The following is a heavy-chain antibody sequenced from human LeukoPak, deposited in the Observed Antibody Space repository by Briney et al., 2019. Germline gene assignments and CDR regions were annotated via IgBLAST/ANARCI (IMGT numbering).Heavy chain of an antibody. V-gene: IGHV4-61*02. CDR1: GGSISSGSYY. Sequence: PSETLSLTCTVSGGSISSGSYYWSWIRQPAGKGLEWIGRIYTSGSTNYNPSLKSRVTISVDTSKNQFSLKVSSVTAADTAVYYCARERWYYDVSSGYYDYWGQGTLVTVSS. CDR2: IYTSGST. J-gene: IGHJ4*02. D-gene: IGHD3-22*01. CDR3: ARERWYYDVSSGYYDY.